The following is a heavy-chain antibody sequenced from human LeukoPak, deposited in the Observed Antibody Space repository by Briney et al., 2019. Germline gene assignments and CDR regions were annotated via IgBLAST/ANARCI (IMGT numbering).Heavy chain of an antibody. Sequence: PSETLSLTCTVSGGPISSYYWSWIRQPAGKGLEWIGRIYTSGSTNYNPSLKSRVTMSVDTSKNQFSLKLSSVTAADTAVYYCARGGQSRLEPVVDYWGQGTLVTVSS. CDR2: IYTSGST. CDR3: ARGGQSRLEPVVDY. D-gene: IGHD1-1*01. V-gene: IGHV4-4*07. J-gene: IGHJ4*02. CDR1: GGPISSYY.